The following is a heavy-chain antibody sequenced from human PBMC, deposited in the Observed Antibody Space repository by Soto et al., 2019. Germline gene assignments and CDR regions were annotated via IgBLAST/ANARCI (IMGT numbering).Heavy chain of an antibody. CDR3: VRVGSGYDY. CDR1: GFTLNTYS. D-gene: IGHD5-12*01. V-gene: IGHV3-64*07. Sequence: EVQLVESGGGPVQPGGSLRLSCVASGFTLNTYSMHWVRQAPEKGLEYVSAISSGGTTYYADSVKGRFTISRDNSKNTLYLQMGSLRPEDMAVYYCVRVGSGYDYWGQGTLVTVS. CDR2: ISSGGTT. J-gene: IGHJ4*02.